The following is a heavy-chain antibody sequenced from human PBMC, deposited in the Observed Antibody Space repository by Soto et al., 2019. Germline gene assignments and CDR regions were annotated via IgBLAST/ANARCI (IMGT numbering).Heavy chain of an antibody. CDR1: GYTFTGYY. Sequence: ASVKVSCKASGYTFTGYYMHWVRQAPGQGLEWMGWINPNSGGTNYAQKFQGWVTMTRDTSISTAYMELSRLRSDDTAVYYCARTKRFGSQPDAFDIWGQGTMVTVSS. J-gene: IGHJ3*02. CDR3: ARTKRFGSQPDAFDI. CDR2: INPNSGGT. D-gene: IGHD3-10*01. V-gene: IGHV1-2*04.